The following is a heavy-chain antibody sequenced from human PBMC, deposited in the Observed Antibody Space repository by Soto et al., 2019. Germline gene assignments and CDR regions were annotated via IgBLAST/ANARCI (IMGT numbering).Heavy chain of an antibody. CDR1: GFTFSSYA. D-gene: IGHD5-12*01. CDR3: ARPLWRDGYNWGYFDL. CDR2: ISYDGSNK. V-gene: IGHV3-30-3*01. Sequence: QVQLVESGGGVVQPGRSLRLSCAASGFTFSSYAMHWVRQAPGKGLEWVAVISYDGSNKYYADCVKGRFTISRDNSKNSLYLQMNSLRIEETAVYYCARPLWRDGYNWGYFDLWGRGTLVTVSS. J-gene: IGHJ2*01.